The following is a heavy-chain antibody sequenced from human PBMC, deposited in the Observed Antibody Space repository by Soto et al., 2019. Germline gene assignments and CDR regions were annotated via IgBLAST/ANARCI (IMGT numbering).Heavy chain of an antibody. D-gene: IGHD1-26*01. Sequence: GGSLRLSCAASGFTFSSYGMHWVRQAPGKGLEWVAVISYDGSNKYYADSVKGRFTIARDNSKNTLYLQMNSLRAEDTAVYYCAKARSWPYAFDICRQAXMVTV. J-gene: IGHJ3*02. CDR2: ISYDGSNK. V-gene: IGHV3-30*18. CDR1: GFTFSSYG. CDR3: AKARSWPYAFDI.